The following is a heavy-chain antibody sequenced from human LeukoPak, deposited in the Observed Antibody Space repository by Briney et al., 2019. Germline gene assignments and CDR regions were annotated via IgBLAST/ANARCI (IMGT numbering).Heavy chain of an antibody. CDR1: GYTFTTYG. D-gene: IGHD3-10*01. V-gene: IGHV1-18*01. CDR3: ARAYYSHSDY. J-gene: IGHJ4*02. CDR2: ISVYNGNT. Sequence: ASVKVSCKASGYTFTTYGISWVRQAPGQGLEWMGWISVYNGNTDYAQKLQGRVSMTTDTSTSTAYVEVRSLRSDDTAVYYCARAYYSHSDYWGQGTLVTVSS.